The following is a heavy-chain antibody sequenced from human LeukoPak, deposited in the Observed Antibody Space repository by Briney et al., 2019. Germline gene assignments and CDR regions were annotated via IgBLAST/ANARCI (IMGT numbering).Heavy chain of an antibody. J-gene: IGHJ4*02. V-gene: IGHV3-7*03. CDR2: IKQEGSEK. Sequence: GVSLRLSCVASRYSFSSYWISWVRQAPRKGLEGVANIKQEGSEKYYVDSVKGRFTNSSDNAKTSLYLQKTSLKGEDTGVYYCARRVGYWGQGTLVTVSS. CDR3: ARRVGY. CDR1: RYSFSSYW.